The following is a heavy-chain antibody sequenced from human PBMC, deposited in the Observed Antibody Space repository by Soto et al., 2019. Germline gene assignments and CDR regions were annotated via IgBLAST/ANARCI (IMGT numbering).Heavy chain of an antibody. CDR3: ARAAGPYSYGVDV. D-gene: IGHD6-19*01. V-gene: IGHV4-30-4*01. J-gene: IGHJ6*02. CDR1: GGSIKNGDYY. CDR2: IYYSGSI. Sequence: QVQLQESGPGLVKPSQTLSLTCTVSGGSIKNGDYYWGWIRQPPGKGLEWIGFIYYSGSISYNPPLKSRVTLSVDTSYNQFSLMLNSVTAADTAVYYCARAAGPYSYGVDVWGQGTTVIVSS.